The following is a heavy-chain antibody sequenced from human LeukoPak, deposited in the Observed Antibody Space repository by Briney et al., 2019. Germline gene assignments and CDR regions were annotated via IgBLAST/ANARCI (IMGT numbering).Heavy chain of an antibody. D-gene: IGHD3-16*01. Sequence: SETLSLTCTVSSGSINSYYWGWVRQPAGRGLELIGRIYTTGKTYYNPSLKSRLTMSVYTSKRQFSLNLTSVTAADPAIYYCARHGYTASHYFLDYWRQGTLVTVSS. CDR2: IYTTGKT. CDR1: SGSINSYY. V-gene: IGHV4-4*07. J-gene: IGHJ4*02. CDR3: ARHGYTASHYFLDY.